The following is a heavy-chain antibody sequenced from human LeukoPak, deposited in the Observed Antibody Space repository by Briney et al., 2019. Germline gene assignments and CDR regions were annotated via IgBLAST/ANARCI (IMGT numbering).Heavy chain of an antibody. CDR2: INPNSGGT. CDR3: ARRQRITMARGVIWGFDP. D-gene: IGHD3-10*01. Sequence: ASVKVSCKASGYTFTGYYMHWVRQAPGQGLEWMGWINPNSGGTNYAQKFQGRVTMTRDTSISTAYMELSRLRSDDTAVYYCARRQRITMARGVIWGFDPWGQGTLVTVSS. V-gene: IGHV1-2*02. CDR1: GYTFTGYY. J-gene: IGHJ5*02.